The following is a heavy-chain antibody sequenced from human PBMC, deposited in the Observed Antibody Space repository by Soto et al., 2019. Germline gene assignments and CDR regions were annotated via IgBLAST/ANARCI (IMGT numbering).Heavy chain of an antibody. Sequence: GGALRLSCAASGFTFGSYMMSWVRQAPGKGLEWVSSIGSSSSYINYADSVKGRFTISRDNAKNSLYLQMSSLGAEETAVYYCARSEIGVAGPGQFEYWGQGALVHVSS. V-gene: IGHV3-21*01. J-gene: IGHJ4*02. CDR2: IGSSSSYI. CDR3: ARSEIGVAGPGQFEY. CDR1: GFTFGSYM. D-gene: IGHD6-19*01.